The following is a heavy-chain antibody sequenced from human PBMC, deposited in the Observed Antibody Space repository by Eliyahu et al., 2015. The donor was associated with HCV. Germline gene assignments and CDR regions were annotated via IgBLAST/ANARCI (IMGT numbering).Heavy chain of an antibody. CDR1: GFTFSSHD. D-gene: IGHD2-21*01. V-gene: IGHV3-30-3*01. CDR3: ARKFYGDSYYCDH. CDR2: VSYHGSNK. J-gene: IGHJ4*02. Sequence: QVQLVESGGGVVQPGRSLRLSCAASGFTFSSHDMHWVRQAPGKGLEWVGAVSYHGSNKNHADSVKGRFSISRDNSKNTLYLQMNSLRVEDTAVYYCARKFYGDSYYCDHWGQGTLVTVSS.